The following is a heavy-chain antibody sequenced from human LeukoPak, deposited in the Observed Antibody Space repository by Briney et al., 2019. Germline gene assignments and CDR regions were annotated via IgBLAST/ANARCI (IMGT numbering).Heavy chain of an antibody. J-gene: IGHJ3*02. CDR2: MHPTGIT. D-gene: IGHD3-10*01. CDR3: ARDSSMVRGVRVRAFDI. Sequence: SETLSLTCTVSGGSISSYYWSWIRQSPGKGLEWLVSMHPTGITYYNPSLKSRVTISLDTSKNQFSLNLSSVTAADTAVYYCARDSSMVRGVRVRAFDIWGQGTMVTVSS. V-gene: IGHV4-4*07. CDR1: GGSISSYY.